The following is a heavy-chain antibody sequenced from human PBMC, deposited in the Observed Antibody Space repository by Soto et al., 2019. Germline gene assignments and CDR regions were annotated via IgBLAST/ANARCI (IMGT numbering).Heavy chain of an antibody. CDR1: GFIFGNYM. V-gene: IGHV3-23*01. Sequence: EVQLLESGGGLVQPGESLRLSCAFSGFIFGNYMMTWVRQAPGKGLEWVSTIRDGGESTYYADSVKGRFTISRDNSKNTLYLQMDSRGVEDTAVYYCAPPVHCSGGSCHYDAFDIRGQGTMVTVSS. CDR2: IRDGGEST. J-gene: IGHJ3*02. D-gene: IGHD2-15*01. CDR3: APPVHCSGGSCHYDAFDI.